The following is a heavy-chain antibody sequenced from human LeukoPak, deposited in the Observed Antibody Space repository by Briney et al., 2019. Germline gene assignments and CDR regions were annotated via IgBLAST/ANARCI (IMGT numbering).Heavy chain of an antibody. V-gene: IGHV6-1*01. CDR3: ARDEGYSSGRYHAFDI. CDR1: GDSVSSNSAA. D-gene: IGHD6-19*01. CDR2: TYYRSKWYN. Sequence: SQILSLTCAISGDSVSSNSAAWNWIRQSPSRGLEWLGRTYYRSKWYNDYAVSVKSRITINPDTSKNQFSLQLNSVTPEDTAVYYCARDEGYSSGRYHAFDIWGQGTMVTVSS. J-gene: IGHJ3*02.